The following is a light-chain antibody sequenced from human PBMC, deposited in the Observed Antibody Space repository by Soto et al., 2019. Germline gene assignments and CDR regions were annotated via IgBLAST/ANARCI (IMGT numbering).Light chain of an antibody. CDR3: QQSSLSPWT. Sequence: DIQMTQSPSSLSASVGDRVTITCRASQSIFNYLNWYQQKPGKAPKLLIFATSNLQSGVPSRFSGSGSGTEFTLTISSLQLEDFATYSCQQSSLSPWTFGQGTKVDIK. V-gene: IGKV1-39*01. CDR1: QSIFNY. J-gene: IGKJ1*01. CDR2: ATS.